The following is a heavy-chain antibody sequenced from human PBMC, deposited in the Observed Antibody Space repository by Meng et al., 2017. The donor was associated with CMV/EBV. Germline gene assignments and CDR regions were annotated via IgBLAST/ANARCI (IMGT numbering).Heavy chain of an antibody. CDR3: ARGNNYDFWSGDAFDI. CDR2: TKQDGSEK. D-gene: IGHD3-3*01. Sequence: GGSLRLSCAASGFTFSSYWMSWVRQAPGKGLEWVANTKQDGSEKYYVDSVKGRFTISRDNAKNSLYLQMNSLRAEDTAVCYCARGNNYDFWSGDAFDIWGQGTMVTVSS. J-gene: IGHJ3*02. V-gene: IGHV3-7*01. CDR1: GFTFSSYW.